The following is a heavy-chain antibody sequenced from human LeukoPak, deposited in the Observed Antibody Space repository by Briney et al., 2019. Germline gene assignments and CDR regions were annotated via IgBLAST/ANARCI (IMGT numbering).Heavy chain of an antibody. V-gene: IGHV3-23*01. CDR2: ISGSGGGT. J-gene: IGHJ6*02. CDR1: GFSFSTYV. CDR3: AKNYESGRGVPYGMDV. D-gene: IGHD3-10*01. Sequence: QAGGSLRLSCVASGFSFSTYVMSWVRQAPGKGLEWVSAISGSGGGTYYADSVKGRFTISRDNSKNTLYLQMNSLRAEDTAVYYCAKNYESGRGVPYGMDVWGQGTTVTVSS.